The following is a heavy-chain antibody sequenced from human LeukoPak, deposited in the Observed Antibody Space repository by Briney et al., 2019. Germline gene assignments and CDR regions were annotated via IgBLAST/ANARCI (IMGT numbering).Heavy chain of an antibody. CDR2: INPNCGGT. CDR3: ARDYDFWSGYSLDY. D-gene: IGHD3-3*01. Sequence: ASVKVSCKASGYTFTGYYMHWVRQAPGQGLEWMGWINPNCGGTNYAQKFQGRVTMTRDTPISTAYMELSRLRSDDTAVYYCARDYDFWSGYSLDYWGQGTLVTVSS. CDR1: GYTFTGYY. J-gene: IGHJ4*02. V-gene: IGHV1-2*02.